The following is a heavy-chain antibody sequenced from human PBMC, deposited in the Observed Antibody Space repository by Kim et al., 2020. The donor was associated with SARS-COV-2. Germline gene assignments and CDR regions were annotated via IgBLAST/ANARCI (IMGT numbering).Heavy chain of an antibody. D-gene: IGHD3-10*01. CDR3: ARGRMVRGCDAFDI. Sequence: AQKFQGRVTMTRDTSISTAYMELSRLRSDDTAVYYCARGRMVRGCDAFDIWGQGTMVTVSS. V-gene: IGHV1-2*02. J-gene: IGHJ3*02.